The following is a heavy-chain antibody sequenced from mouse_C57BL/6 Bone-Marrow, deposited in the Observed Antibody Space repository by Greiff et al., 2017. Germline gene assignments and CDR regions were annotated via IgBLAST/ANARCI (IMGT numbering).Heavy chain of an antibody. CDR1: GFSLTSYG. CDR3: ANTCYGNYWYFDV. V-gene: IGHV2-5*01. J-gene: IGHJ1*03. D-gene: IGHD2-10*01. Sequence: QVQLQQSGPGLVQPSQSLSITCTVSGFSLTSYGVHWVRQSPGKGLEWLGVIWRGGSTDYNAAFMSRLSITKDNSKSQVFFKMNSLQADDTAIYYGANTCYGNYWYFDVWGTGTTVTVSS. CDR2: IWRGGST.